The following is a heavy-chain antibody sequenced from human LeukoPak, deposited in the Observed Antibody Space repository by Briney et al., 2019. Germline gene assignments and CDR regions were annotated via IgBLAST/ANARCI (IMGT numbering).Heavy chain of an antibody. J-gene: IGHJ4*02. CDR3: AKDLTMIVVVPEGSPLFDY. D-gene: IGHD3-22*01. CDR2: ISGSGGST. CDR1: GFTVSSNY. V-gene: IGHV3-23*01. Sequence: QPGGSLRLSCAASGFTVSSNYMSWVRQAPGKGLEWVSAISGSGGSTYYADSVKGRFTISRDNSKNTLYLQMNSLRAEDTAVYYCAKDLTMIVVVPEGSPLFDYWGQGILVTVSS.